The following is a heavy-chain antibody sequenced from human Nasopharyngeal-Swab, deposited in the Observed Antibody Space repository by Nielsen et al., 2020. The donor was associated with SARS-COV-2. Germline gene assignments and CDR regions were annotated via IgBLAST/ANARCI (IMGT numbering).Heavy chain of an antibody. V-gene: IGHV3-7*03. CDR2: INKDGTEK. CDR3: ASRPGPGTALDL. Sequence: GESLKISCAASGFTFNSRWMIWVRQPPGKGLEWVANINKDGTEKNYVDSVKGRFTISRDNFKNSLSLQMDSLRVEDTAVYYCASRPGPGTALDLWGQGTLVTIS. D-gene: IGHD1-1*01. J-gene: IGHJ5*02. CDR1: GFTFNSRW.